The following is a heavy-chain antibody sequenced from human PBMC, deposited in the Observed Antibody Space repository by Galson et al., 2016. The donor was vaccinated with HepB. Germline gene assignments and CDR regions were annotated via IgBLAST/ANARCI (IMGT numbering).Heavy chain of an antibody. Sequence: SLRLSCAASGFNFDSYAMTWVRQAPGKGLEWVSLISSDGSNVYYTDSVKGRFTISRDNSKSTLYLQMNSLRAEDTAVFFCARDYRPTGFYYYYYAMDVWGQGTTVSVSS. V-gene: IGHV3-30*04. D-gene: IGHD4-11*01. CDR1: GFNFDSYA. CDR2: ISSDGSNV. CDR3: ARDYRPTGFYYYYYAMDV. J-gene: IGHJ6*02.